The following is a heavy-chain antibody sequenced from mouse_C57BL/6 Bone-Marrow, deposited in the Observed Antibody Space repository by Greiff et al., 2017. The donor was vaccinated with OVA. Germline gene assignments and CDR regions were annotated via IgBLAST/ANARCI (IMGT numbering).Heavy chain of an antibody. CDR2: IYPRSGNT. Sequence: VQLVESGAELARPGASVKLSCKASGYTFTSYGISWVKQRTGQGLEWIGEIYPRSGNTYYNEKFKGKATLTADKSSSTAYMELRSLTSEDSAVYFCARNQSGAWFAYWGQGTLVTVSA. J-gene: IGHJ3*01. CDR1: GYTFTSYG. CDR3: ARNQSGAWFAY. V-gene: IGHV1-81*01.